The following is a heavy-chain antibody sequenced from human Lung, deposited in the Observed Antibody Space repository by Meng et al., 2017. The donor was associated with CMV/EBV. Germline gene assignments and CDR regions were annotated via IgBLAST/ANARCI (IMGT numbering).Heavy chain of an antibody. V-gene: IGHV1-69*10. CDR1: GDTFSKYV. D-gene: IGHD3-3*01. CDR3: VTSEEFYHFRSGWEWYYHYGLDV. Sequence: SVKVSCKASGDTFSKYVTSWVRQDPGQGLEWMGGIIPMRTTTNYAQRLQGRVTITADMPAATVYMELSSLRSEDTAVYYCVTSEEFYHFRSGWEWYYHYGLDVWGPGTXVTVSS. CDR2: IIPMRTTT. J-gene: IGHJ6*02.